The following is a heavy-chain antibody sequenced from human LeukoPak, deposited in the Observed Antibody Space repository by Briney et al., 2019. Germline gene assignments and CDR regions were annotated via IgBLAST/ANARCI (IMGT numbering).Heavy chain of an antibody. V-gene: IGHV4-59*01. D-gene: IGHD2-15*01. J-gene: IGHJ5*02. CDR3: AGTPNWFDP. CDR1: GDSISSYY. Sequence: SETLSLTCSVSGDSISSYYWSWIRQPPGKGLEWIGYIYYSGSTNCNPSLKSRVTISVDTSKNQFSLKLSSVTAADTAVYYCAGTPNWFDPWGQGTLVTVSS. CDR2: IYYSGST.